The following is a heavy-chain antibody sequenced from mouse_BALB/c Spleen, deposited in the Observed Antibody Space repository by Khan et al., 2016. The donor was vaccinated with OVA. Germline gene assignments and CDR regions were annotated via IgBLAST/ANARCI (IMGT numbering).Heavy chain of an antibody. J-gene: IGHJ4*01. Sequence: VELVESGPGLVAPSQSLSITCTVSGFSLSRYNIHWVRQPPGKGLEWLGMIWGGGGTDYNSTLKIRLSIIKDNSKSQVFLMMNSLQTDDTAMYFCARAYYKYDGYYAMDYWGQGTSVTVSS. CDR2: IWGGGGT. V-gene: IGHV2-6-4*01. CDR3: ARAYYKYDGYYAMDY. CDR1: GFSLSRYN. D-gene: IGHD2-14*01.